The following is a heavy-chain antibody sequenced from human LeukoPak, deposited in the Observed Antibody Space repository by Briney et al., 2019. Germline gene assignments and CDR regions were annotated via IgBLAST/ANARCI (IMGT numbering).Heavy chain of an antibody. V-gene: IGHV3-23*01. J-gene: IGHJ4*02. Sequence: GGSLRLSCAASGYTFSNYAMTWVRQAPGKGLEWVSTISGSGNLTYFADSVKGRFTISRDNSKNTLYLQMNSLRAEDTALYYCSKDAASGTYGTFDYWGQGTLVIVSS. CDR2: ISGSGNLT. CDR3: SKDAASGTYGTFDY. D-gene: IGHD3-10*01. CDR1: GYTFSNYA.